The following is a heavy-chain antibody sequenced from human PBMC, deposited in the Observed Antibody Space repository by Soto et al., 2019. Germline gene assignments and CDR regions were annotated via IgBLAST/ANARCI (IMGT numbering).Heavy chain of an antibody. J-gene: IGHJ4*02. Sequence: LRLSCAASGLTFRDYYMSWIRQAPGKGLEWISYISSSGGAIYHADSVKGRFTISRDNAKNSLYLQMNGLRAEDTAVYYCARDLKPREALAPYYFDYWGQGTLVTVSS. CDR3: ARDLKPREALAPYYFDY. CDR2: ISSSGGAI. V-gene: IGHV3-11*01. D-gene: IGHD1-1*01. CDR1: GLTFRDYY.